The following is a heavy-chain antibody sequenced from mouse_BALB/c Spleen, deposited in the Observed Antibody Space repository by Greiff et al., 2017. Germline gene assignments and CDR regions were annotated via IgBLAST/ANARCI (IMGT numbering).Heavy chain of an antibody. CDR1: GFSLTSYG. J-gene: IGHJ4*01. CDR2: IWAGGST. V-gene: IGHV2-9*02. CDR3: AIYYGYDYAMDY. Sequence: VMLVESGPGLVAPSQSLSITCTVSGFSLTSYGVHWVRQPPGKGLEWLGVIWAGGSTNYNSALMSRLSISKDNSKSQVFLQMNSLQTDDTAMYYCAIYYGYDYAMDYWGQGTSVTVSS. D-gene: IGHD1-2*01.